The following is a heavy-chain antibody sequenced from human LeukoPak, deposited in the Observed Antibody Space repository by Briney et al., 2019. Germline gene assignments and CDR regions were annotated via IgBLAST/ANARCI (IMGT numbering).Heavy chain of an antibody. CDR3: ARSGSYYGSGSFYFDY. J-gene: IGHJ4*02. D-gene: IGHD3-10*01. CDR2: ISHSGST. Sequence: SETLSLTCAVSGGSFSGYYWSWIRQPPGKGLEWIGEISHSGSTNYNPSLKSRVTISVDTSKNQCSLKLSSVTAADTAVYYCARSGSYYGSGSFYFDYWGRGTLVTVSS. CDR1: GGSFSGYY. V-gene: IGHV4-34*01.